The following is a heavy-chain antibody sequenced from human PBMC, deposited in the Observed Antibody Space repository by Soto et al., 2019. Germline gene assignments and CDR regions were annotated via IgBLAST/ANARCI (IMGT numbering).Heavy chain of an antibody. CDR3: ERHKLLWTYYFDY. CDR1: GGSISSYY. V-gene: IGHV4-59*08. Sequence: PSETLSLTCTVSGGSISSYYWSWIRQPPGKGLEWIGYIYYSGSTNYNPSLKSRVTISVDTSKNQFSLKLSSVTAADTAVYYCERHKLLWTYYFDYRGQGTLVTVSS. J-gene: IGHJ4*02. CDR2: IYYSGST. D-gene: IGHD3-10*01.